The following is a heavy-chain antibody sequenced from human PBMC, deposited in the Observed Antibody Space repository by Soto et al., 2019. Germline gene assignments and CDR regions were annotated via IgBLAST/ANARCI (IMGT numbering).Heavy chain of an antibody. CDR2: IYYSGGT. V-gene: IGHV4-30-4*01. CDR3: ARGGMVRGVYFDY. D-gene: IGHD3-10*01. Sequence: SETLSLTCTVSGGSISSGDYYWSWIRQPPGKGLEWIGYIYYSGGTYYNPSLKSRVTISVDTSKNQFSLKLSSVTAADTAVYYCARGGMVRGVYFDYWGQGTLVTVSS. J-gene: IGHJ4*02. CDR1: GGSISSGDYY.